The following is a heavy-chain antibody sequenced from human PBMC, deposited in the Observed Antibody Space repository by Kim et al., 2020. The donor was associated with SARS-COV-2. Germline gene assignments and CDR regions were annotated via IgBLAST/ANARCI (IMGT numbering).Heavy chain of an antibody. J-gene: IGHJ6*02. D-gene: IGHD2-2*01. Sequence: GGSLRLSCAASGFTFSSYSMNWVRQAPGKGLEWVSSISSSSYIYYADSVKGRFTISRDNAKNSLYLQMNSLRAEDTAVYYCASVVVVPAAMPVGYYGMDVWGQGTTVTVSS. CDR2: ISSSSYI. CDR1: GFTFSSYS. CDR3: ASVVVVPAAMPVGYYGMDV. V-gene: IGHV3-21*01.